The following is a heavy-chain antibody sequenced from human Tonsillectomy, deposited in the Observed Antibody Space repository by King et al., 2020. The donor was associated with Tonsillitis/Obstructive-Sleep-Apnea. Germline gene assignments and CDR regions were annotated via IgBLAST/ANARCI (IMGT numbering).Heavy chain of an antibody. Sequence: VQLVESGGGLVQPGGSLRLSCAASGFTFSSYSMNWVRQAPGKGLEWVSYISSSNNTVYYADSVKGRFTISRDKAKNSMYLQMNSLREEDTAVNYWARLRYCSRASCYEGFDYWGQGTLVTVSS. D-gene: IGHD2-2*01. CDR3: ARLRYCSRASCYEGFDY. CDR1: GFTFSSYS. CDR2: ISSSNNTV. J-gene: IGHJ4*02. V-gene: IGHV3-48*02.